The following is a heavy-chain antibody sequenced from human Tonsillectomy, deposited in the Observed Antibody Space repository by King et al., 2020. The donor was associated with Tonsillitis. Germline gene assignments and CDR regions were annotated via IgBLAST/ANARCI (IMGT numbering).Heavy chain of an antibody. J-gene: IGHJ4*02. Sequence: QLVQSGAEVKKPGASVKVSCKASGYTFTDYGVSWVRQAPGQGLEWMGWISTYNGNTNYAQKLQGRVTMTTDTSTSTAYMEPRSLRSDDTAVYYCGRIYCGGDCYSGPWDYWGQGTLVTVSS. CDR1: GYTFTDYG. V-gene: IGHV1-18*01. CDR3: GRIYCGGDCYSGPWDY. D-gene: IGHD2-21*02. CDR2: ISTYNGNT.